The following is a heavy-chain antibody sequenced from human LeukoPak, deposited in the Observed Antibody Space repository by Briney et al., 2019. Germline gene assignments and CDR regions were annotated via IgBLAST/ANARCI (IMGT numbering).Heavy chain of an antibody. CDR3: AKEIYYYASVDY. J-gene: IGHJ4*02. D-gene: IGHD3-10*01. Sequence: PGGSLRLSCAASGFTFSSYWMHWVRQAPGKGLVWVSRINSDGSSTSYADSVKGRFTISRDNAKNTLYLQMNSLRAEDTAVYYCAKEIYYYASVDYWGQGTLVTVSS. V-gene: IGHV3-74*01. CDR1: GFTFSSYW. CDR2: INSDGSST.